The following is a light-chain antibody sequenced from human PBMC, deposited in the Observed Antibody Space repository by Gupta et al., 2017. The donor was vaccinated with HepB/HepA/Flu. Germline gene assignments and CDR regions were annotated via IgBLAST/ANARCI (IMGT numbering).Light chain of an antibody. CDR2: GAS. CDR1: QTIRRY. Sequence: DIQMTQSPSSLSASVGDRVPLTCRASQTIRRYLNWYQQKPGKAPNLLIYGASTLQTGVPSRFSGGGAGTDFTLTISSLQPEDFATYYCQQSYTLTTFGGGTKVVLK. V-gene: IGKV1-39*01. CDR3: QQSYTLTT. J-gene: IGKJ4*01.